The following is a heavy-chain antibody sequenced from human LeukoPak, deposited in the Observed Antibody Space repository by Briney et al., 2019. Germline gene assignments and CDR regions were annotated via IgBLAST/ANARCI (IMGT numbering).Heavy chain of an antibody. Sequence: GGSLRLSCAASGFTFSSYSMNWVRQAPGKGLEWVSSISSSSSYIYYADSVKGRFTISRDNAKNPLYLQMNSLRAEDTAVYYCAREPRGLLWFGEGIDYWGQGTLVTVSS. CDR1: GFTFSSYS. CDR2: ISSSSSYI. CDR3: AREPRGLLWFGEGIDY. V-gene: IGHV3-21*01. D-gene: IGHD3-10*01. J-gene: IGHJ4*02.